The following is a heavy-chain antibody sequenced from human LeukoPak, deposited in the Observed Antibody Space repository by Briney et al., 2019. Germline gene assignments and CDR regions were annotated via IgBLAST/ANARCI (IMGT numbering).Heavy chain of an antibody. V-gene: IGHV3-66*01. J-gene: IGHJ3*02. D-gene: IGHD3-22*01. CDR2: IYSGGST. CDR1: GFTFSSYA. Sequence: PGGSPRLSCAASGFTFSSYAMSWVRQAPGKGLEWVSVIYSGGSTYYADSVKGRFTISRDDSKNTLYLQMNRLRAEDTAVYYCARDRRDSSGYRLHGAFDIWGQGTMVTVSS. CDR3: ARDRRDSSGYRLHGAFDI.